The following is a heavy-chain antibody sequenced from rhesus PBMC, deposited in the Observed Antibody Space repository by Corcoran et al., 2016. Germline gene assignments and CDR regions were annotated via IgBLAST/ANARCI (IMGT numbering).Heavy chain of an antibody. CDR1: GYSISRGYG. D-gene: IGHD5-42*01. CDR2: IGGSRGRT. J-gene: IGHJ3*01. CDR3: ARDGPRGYSGYRLVDAFDF. Sequence: QVQLQESGPGLVKPSETLSLPCAVSGYSISRGYGWSWLRPPPGTGPGWIGYIGGSRGRTNHNPALKSQVTIEKDTSKTQFSLKRSSVTAADTAVYYCARDGPRGYSGYRLVDAFDFWGQGLRVTVSS. V-gene: IGHV4-127*01.